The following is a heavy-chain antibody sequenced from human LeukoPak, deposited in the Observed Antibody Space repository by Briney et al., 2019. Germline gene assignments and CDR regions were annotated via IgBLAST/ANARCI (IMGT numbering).Heavy chain of an antibody. J-gene: IGHJ4*02. CDR3: CVGGGSLDY. V-gene: IGHV1-45*02. D-gene: IGHD3-10*01. Sequence: ASVKVSCKASGYIFIDYYMHWVRQAPGQGLEWMGWITPFNGNTNYAQKFQDRVTITRDRSMSTAYMELSSLRSEDTAMYYCCVGGGSLDYWGQGTLVTVSS. CDR1: GYIFIDYY. CDR2: ITPFNGNT.